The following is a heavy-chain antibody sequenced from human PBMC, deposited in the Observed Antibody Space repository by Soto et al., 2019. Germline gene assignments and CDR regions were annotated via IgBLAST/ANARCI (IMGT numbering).Heavy chain of an antibody. CDR1: GFTFSSYG. V-gene: IGHV3-30*03. Sequence: GGSLRLSCAASGFTFSSYGMHWVRQAPGKGLEWVAVISYDGSNKYYADSVKGRFTISRDNSKNTLYLQMNSLRAEDTAVYYCAIMGALTTMVRGVIISLYYYGMDGWAQRTTVTVSS. D-gene: IGHD3-10*01. CDR2: ISYDGSNK. J-gene: IGHJ6*02. CDR3: AIMGALTTMVRGVIISLYYYGMDG.